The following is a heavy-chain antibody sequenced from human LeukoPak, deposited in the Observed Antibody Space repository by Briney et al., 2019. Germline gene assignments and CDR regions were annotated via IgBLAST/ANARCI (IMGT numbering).Heavy chain of an antibody. D-gene: IGHD1-1*01. J-gene: IGHJ4*02. CDR3: ARNQPTTG. CDR2: SIPMWGSI. V-gene: IGHV1-69*13. Sequence: SVKVSCKAPGGTFSRYALNWVRQAPGQGLEWMGGSIPMWGSIYYAQKFQVRVTISPDESTTTASMELTSLRSENTAVYNCARNQPTTGGGEATLATAPS. CDR1: GGTFSRYA.